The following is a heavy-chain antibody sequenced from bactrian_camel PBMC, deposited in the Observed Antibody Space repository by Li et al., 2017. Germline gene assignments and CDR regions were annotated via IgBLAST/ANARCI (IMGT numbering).Heavy chain of an antibody. CDR1: AHLYTDG. CDR2: IAGGDGSV. V-gene: IGHV3S53*01. D-gene: IGHD4*01. J-gene: IGHJ4*01. Sequence: HVQLVESGGGSVLSGGHLRVSCEVPAHLYTDGCLGWFREAPGKEREAVAAIAGGDGSVKYADSVKLRFTISRDNAKNTLYLQLNSLKSEDTAMYSCVMGNAYSDYAHWGQGTQVTVS. CDR3: VMGNAYSDYAH.